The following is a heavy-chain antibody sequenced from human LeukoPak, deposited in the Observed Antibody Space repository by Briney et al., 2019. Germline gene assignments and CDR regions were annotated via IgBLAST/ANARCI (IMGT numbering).Heavy chain of an antibody. D-gene: IGHD3-10*01. Sequence: ASVKVSCKASGYIFTSYDINWVRQATGQGLEWMGWMNPNSGNTGYAQKFQGRVTITRNTSISTAYMELSSLRSEDTAVYYCARGGVMVRGVINYYYYMDVWGKGTTVTVSS. J-gene: IGHJ6*03. V-gene: IGHV1-8*03. CDR2: MNPNSGNT. CDR3: ARGGVMVRGVINYYYYMDV. CDR1: GYIFTSYD.